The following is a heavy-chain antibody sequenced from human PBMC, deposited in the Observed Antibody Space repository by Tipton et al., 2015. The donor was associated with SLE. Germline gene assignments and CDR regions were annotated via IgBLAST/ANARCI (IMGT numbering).Heavy chain of an antibody. J-gene: IGHJ4*02. CDR1: GFIFKNYA. V-gene: IGHV3-23*01. Sequence: SLRLSCEASGFIFKNYAMTWVRQAPGKGLEWVSSINGNSDGTYYADSVKGRFTISRDNSKSTLYLQMNSLRAEDTAIYYCVRHRHEGDYWGQGTLVTVSP. CDR3: VRHRHEGDY. CDR2: INGNSDGT.